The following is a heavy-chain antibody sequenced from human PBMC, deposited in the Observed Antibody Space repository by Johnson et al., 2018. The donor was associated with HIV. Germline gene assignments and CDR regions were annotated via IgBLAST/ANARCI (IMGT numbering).Heavy chain of an antibody. V-gene: IGHV3-30-3*01. CDR1: GFTFSDYY. Sequence: VQLVESGGGLVKPGGSLRLSCAASGFTFSDYYMSWIRQAPGKGLEWVAVISYDGSNKYYADSVTGRFTISRDNSKNTLYLQTNSLRAEDTAVYYCARDRHYSGSDWDAFDIWGQGTMVTVSS. CDR2: ISYDGSNK. CDR3: ARDRHYSGSDWDAFDI. J-gene: IGHJ3*02. D-gene: IGHD1-26*01.